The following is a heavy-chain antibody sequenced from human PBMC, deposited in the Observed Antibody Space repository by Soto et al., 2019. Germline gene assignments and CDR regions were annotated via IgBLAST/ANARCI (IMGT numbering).Heavy chain of an antibody. V-gene: IGHV4-59*01. CDR2: IYYSGST. J-gene: IGHJ6*03. CDR1: GGSISSYY. CDR3: ARALGVRGPAGYYYYMDV. D-gene: IGHD2-21*01. Sequence: QVQLQESGPGLVKPSETLSLTCTVSGGSISSYYWSWIRQPPGKGLEWIGYIYYSGSTNYNPSLKSRVTISVDTSKNQFSLKLSSVTAADTAVYYCARALGVRGPAGYYYYMDVWGKGTTVTVSS.